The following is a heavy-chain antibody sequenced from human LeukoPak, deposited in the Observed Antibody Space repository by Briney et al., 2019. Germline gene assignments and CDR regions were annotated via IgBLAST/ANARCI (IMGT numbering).Heavy chain of an antibody. D-gene: IGHD7-27*01. J-gene: IGHJ4*02. V-gene: IGHV6-1*01. CDR1: GDSVSDTSGA. CDR3: ARGWGLDY. CDR2: TYYRSKWFN. Sequence: SQTLSLTCAISGDSVSDTSGAWNWIRQSPSRGLEWLGRTYYRSKWFNDYAASVRSRITISADTSKNQFSLQLNAVTPDDTAVYYCARGWGLDYWGQGTLVTVSS.